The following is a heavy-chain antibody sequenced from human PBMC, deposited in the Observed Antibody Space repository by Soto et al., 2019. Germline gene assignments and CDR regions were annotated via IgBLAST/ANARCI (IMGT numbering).Heavy chain of an antibody. CDR3: ARSFPEGDYYYGMDV. J-gene: IGHJ6*02. D-gene: IGHD3-16*01. Sequence: ASVKVSCKASGYTFTGYYMHWVRQAPGQGLEWMGWINPNSGGTNYAQKFQGRVTMTRDTSISTAYMELSRLRSDDTAVYYCARSFPEGDYYYGMDVWGQGTTVTVAS. V-gene: IGHV1-2*02. CDR1: GYTFTGYY. CDR2: INPNSGGT.